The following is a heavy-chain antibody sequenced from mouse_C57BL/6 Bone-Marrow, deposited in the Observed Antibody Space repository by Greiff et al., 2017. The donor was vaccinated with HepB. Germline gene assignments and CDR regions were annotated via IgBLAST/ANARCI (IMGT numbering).Heavy chain of an antibody. D-gene: IGHD1-1*01. J-gene: IGHJ2*01. V-gene: IGHV1-69*01. CDR3: AREGYGSSRYYFDY. CDR1: GYTFTSYW. Sequence: QVQLQQPGAELVMPGASVKLSCKASGYTFTSYWMHWVKQRPGQGLEWIGEIDPSDSYTNYNQKFKGKSTVTVDKSSSTAYMQLSSLTSEDSAVYYCAREGYGSSRYYFDYWGQGTTLTVSS. CDR2: IDPSDSYT.